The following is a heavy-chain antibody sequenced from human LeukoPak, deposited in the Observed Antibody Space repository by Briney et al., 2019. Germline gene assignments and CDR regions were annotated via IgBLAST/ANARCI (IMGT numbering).Heavy chain of an antibody. V-gene: IGHV1-46*01. Sequence: GASVKVSCKASGNTFTSYYIHWVRQAPGQGLEWMGIINASGGGTSYAPKFQGRITVTRDMSTSKLYMELSSLRSEDTAVYYCARDPQGSLPSDVWGKGTTVTVSS. D-gene: IGHD2-15*01. J-gene: IGHJ6*04. CDR2: INASGGGT. CDR3: ARDPQGSLPSDV. CDR1: GNTFTSYY.